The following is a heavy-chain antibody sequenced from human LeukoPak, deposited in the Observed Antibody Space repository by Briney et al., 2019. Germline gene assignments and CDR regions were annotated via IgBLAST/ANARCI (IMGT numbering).Heavy chain of an antibody. CDR1: GFTFSSYA. V-gene: IGHV3-23*01. CDR3: AKDRTVVVAARIDY. D-gene: IGHD2-15*01. Sequence: PGGSLTLSCAVSGFTFSSYAMSWVRHAPGEGLEWVSAISGSGGSTYYADSVRSRFTISRDNFKNTLYLQMNSLRAEDTAVYYCAKDRTVVVAARIDYWGQGTLVTVSS. CDR2: ISGSGGST. J-gene: IGHJ4*02.